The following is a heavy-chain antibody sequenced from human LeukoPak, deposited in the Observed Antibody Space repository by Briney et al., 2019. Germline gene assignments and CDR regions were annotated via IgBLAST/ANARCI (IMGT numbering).Heavy chain of an antibody. CDR1: GYTFIGQY. J-gene: IGHJ6*02. Sequence: ASVKVSCKASGYTFIGQYLYWARQTPGQGREWMGWINPKTGDTDSAQNFQGRVTMTRDTSVSTVYMELGRLTSADAAVYYCARGYYGMDLWGQGTTVTVSS. CDR3: ARGYYGMDL. CDR2: INPKTGDT. V-gene: IGHV1-2*02.